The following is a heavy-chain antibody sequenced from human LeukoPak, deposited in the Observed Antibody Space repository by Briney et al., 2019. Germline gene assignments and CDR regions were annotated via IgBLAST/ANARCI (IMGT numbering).Heavy chain of an antibody. Sequence: GGSLRLSCVASGFTFSTYWMTWVRQAPGKGLEWVANMKGDGSEKHYVDSVKGRFTISRDNARNSLYLEVNSLRAEDSAVYYCARPAYTAAYDLWGQGTLVTVSS. CDR2: MKGDGSEK. D-gene: IGHD3-16*01. CDR1: GFTFSTYW. CDR3: ARPAYTAAYDL. V-gene: IGHV3-7*01. J-gene: IGHJ3*01.